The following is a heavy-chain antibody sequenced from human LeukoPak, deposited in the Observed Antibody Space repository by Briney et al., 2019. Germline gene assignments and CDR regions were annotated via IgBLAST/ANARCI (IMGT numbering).Heavy chain of an antibody. D-gene: IGHD3-10*01. CDR2: ISSSSSTI. J-gene: IGHJ3*02. CDR1: GFTFSSYS. Sequence: GGSLRLSCAASGFTFSSYSMNWVRQAPGKGLEWVSYISSSSSTIYYADSVKGRFTISRDNAKNSLYLQMNSLRAEDTAVYCCARYWGVDNYYGSGSSSRRSAFDIWGQGTMVTVSS. CDR3: ARYWGVDNYYGSGSSSRRSAFDI. V-gene: IGHV3-48*01.